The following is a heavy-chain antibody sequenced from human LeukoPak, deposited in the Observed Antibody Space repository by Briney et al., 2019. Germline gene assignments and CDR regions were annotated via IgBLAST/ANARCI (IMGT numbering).Heavy chain of an antibody. J-gene: IGHJ3*02. CDR3: ARIVAGGAFDI. CDR2: ISSNGGST. Sequence: GGSLSLSCSASGFTFSSYAMHWVRQAPGKGLEYVSAISSNGGSTYYADSVKGRFTISRDNSKNTLYLQMNSLRDEDTAVYYCARIVAGGAFDIWGQGTMVTVSS. CDR1: GFTFSSYA. V-gene: IGHV3-64*04. D-gene: IGHD1-26*01.